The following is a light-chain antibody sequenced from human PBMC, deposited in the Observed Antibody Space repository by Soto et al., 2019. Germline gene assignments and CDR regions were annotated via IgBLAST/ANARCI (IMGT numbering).Light chain of an antibody. CDR2: EVN. CDR1: SSDIGTYNL. V-gene: IGLV2-23*02. Sequence: QSALTQPASVSGSPGQSITISCTGTSSDIGTYNLVSWYQQHPGKAPKLMIYEVNKPPSGVSDRFSGSKSGNTASLTISGLQAEDEADYYCCSYAGSSTLNVYGTGTKVTVL. J-gene: IGLJ1*01. CDR3: CSYAGSSTLNV.